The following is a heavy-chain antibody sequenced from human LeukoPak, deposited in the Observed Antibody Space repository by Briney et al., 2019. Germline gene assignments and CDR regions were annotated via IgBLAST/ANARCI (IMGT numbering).Heavy chain of an antibody. V-gene: IGHV4-61*02. J-gene: IGHJ3*02. CDR3: ARGHRGYCTSTSCDAFDI. CDR1: GGSISSGSHY. Sequence: SQTLSLTCTVSGGSISSGSHYWSWIRQPAGKGLEWIGRIYTSGSTNYNPSLKSRVTISVDTSKNQLSLKLNSVTAADTAVYYCARGHRGYCTSTSCDAFDIWGQGTMVTVSS. CDR2: IYTSGST. D-gene: IGHD2-2*01.